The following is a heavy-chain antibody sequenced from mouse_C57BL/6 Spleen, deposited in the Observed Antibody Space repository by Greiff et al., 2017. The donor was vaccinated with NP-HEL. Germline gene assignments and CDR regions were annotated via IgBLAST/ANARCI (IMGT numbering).Heavy chain of an antibody. J-gene: IGHJ2*01. Sequence: VQLQQSGAELVRPGASVKLSCTASGFNIKDDYMHWVKQRPEQGLEWIGWIDPENGDTEYASKFQGKATITADTSSNTAYLQLSSLTSEDTAVYYCTVITTVVAKDYWGQGTTLTVSS. D-gene: IGHD1-1*01. CDR2: IDPENGDT. CDR3: TVITTVVAKDY. V-gene: IGHV14-4*01. CDR1: GFNIKDDY.